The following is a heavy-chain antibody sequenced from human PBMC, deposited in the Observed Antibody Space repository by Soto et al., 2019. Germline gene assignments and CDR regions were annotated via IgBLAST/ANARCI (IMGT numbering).Heavy chain of an antibody. Sequence: GGSLRLSCAASGFTFSNAWMNWVRQAPGKGLEWVGRIKSKTDGGTTDYAAPVKGRFTISRDDSKNTPYLQMNSMKTEETAVYYCTTGGEIIKEQWLDYYYYGMDVWGQGTTVTVSS. V-gene: IGHV3-15*07. CDR2: IKSKTDGGTT. CDR3: TTGGEIIKEQWLDYYYYGMDV. J-gene: IGHJ6*02. CDR1: GFTFSNAW. D-gene: IGHD6-19*01.